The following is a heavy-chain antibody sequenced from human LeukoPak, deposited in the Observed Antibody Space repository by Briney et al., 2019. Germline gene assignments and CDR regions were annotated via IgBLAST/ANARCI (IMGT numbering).Heavy chain of an antibody. Sequence: SETLSLTCTVSGASVSNHYCTWLRQPPGKRLEWIGYAYYSKSTNYNASLRSRVTISVDTSKNQFSLRLSSVTAADTAVYYCAISYGGYVLDSWGQGTLVIVSS. V-gene: IGHV4-59*02. D-gene: IGHD5-12*01. CDR2: AYYSKST. J-gene: IGHJ4*02. CDR3: AISYGGYVLDS. CDR1: GASVSNHY.